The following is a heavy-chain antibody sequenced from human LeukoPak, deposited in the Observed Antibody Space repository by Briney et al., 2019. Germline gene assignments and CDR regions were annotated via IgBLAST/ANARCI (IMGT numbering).Heavy chain of an antibody. J-gene: IGHJ4*02. Sequence: ASVKVSCKASGGTFSSYAISWVRQAPGQGLEWMGGIIPIFGTANYAQKLQGRVTMTTDTSTSTAYMELRSLRSDDTAVYYCARGYQDTAMVANDYWGQGTLVTVSS. CDR1: GGTFSSYA. D-gene: IGHD5-18*01. V-gene: IGHV1-69*05. CDR2: IIPIFGTA. CDR3: ARGYQDTAMVANDY.